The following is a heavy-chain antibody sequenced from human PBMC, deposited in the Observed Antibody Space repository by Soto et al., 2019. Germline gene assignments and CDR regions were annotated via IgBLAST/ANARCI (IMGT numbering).Heavy chain of an antibody. Sequence: QVQLVQSGAEVKKPGSSVKVSCKASGGTFSSYAISWVRQAPGQGLEWMGGIIPIFGTANYAQKFQGRVTLTADESTSTAYMELSSLRSEDTAVYYCARIPVDLTLSSGYQHVYWYFDLWGRGTLVTVSS. V-gene: IGHV1-69*01. CDR3: ARIPVDLTLSSGYQHVYWYFDL. CDR2: IIPIFGTA. D-gene: IGHD3-22*01. CDR1: GGTFSSYA. J-gene: IGHJ2*01.